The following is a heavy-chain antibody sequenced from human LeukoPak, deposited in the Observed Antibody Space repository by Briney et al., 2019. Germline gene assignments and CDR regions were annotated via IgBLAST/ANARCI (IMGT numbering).Heavy chain of an antibody. CDR1: GFTVSSNY. J-gene: IGHJ5*01. D-gene: IGHD4-17*01. V-gene: IGHV3-53*01. CDR3: ARAVTTSYRRYNWFDS. Sequence: GGSLRLSCAASGFTVSSNYMSWVRQAPGKGLEWVSVIYGDGSTSYADSVKGRFTISRDNSKNTLYLQTNSLRAEDTAVYYCARAVTTSYRRYNWFDSWGQGTLVTVSS. CDR2: IYGDGST.